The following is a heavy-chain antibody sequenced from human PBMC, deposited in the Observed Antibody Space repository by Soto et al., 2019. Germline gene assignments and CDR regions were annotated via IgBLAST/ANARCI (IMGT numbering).Heavy chain of an antibody. J-gene: IGHJ4*02. CDR2: INPNGGDT. CDR3: ARCLVGATTVVDY. V-gene: IGHV1-2*02. CDR1: GYMFSDYY. D-gene: IGHD1-26*01. Sequence: ASVKVSCKASGYMFSDYYMHWVRQAPGQGLEWMGWINPNGGDTKYAQMFQGRVTMTRDTSISTAYMDLSRLRSDDTAVYYCARCLVGATTVVDYWGQGTLVTVSS.